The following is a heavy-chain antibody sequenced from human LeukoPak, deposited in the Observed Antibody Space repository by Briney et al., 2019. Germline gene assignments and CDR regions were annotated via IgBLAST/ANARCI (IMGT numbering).Heavy chain of an antibody. J-gene: IGHJ6*02. D-gene: IGHD3-10*01. CDR2: IYHSGST. V-gene: IGHV4-59*01. CDR1: GGSISSYY. CDR3: ARVVVRGVINYLGGHYGMDV. Sequence: PSETLSLTCTVSGGSISSYYWSWIRQPPGKRLEWIGYIYHSGSTNYNSSLKSRVTISVDTSKNQFSLKLSSVTAADTAVYYCARVVVRGVINYLGGHYGMDVWGQGTTVTVSS.